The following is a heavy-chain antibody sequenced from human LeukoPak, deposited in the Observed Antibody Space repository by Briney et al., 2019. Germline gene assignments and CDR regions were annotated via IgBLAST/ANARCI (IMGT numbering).Heavy chain of an antibody. CDR2: INHSGST. CDR3: ARDRSIFGGQFDY. J-gene: IGHJ4*02. V-gene: IGHV4-34*01. Sequence: PSETLSLTCAVYGGSFSGYYRSWIRQPPGKGLEWIGEINHSGSTNYNPSLKSRVTISVDTSKNQFSLKLSSVTAADTAVYYCARDRSIFGGQFDYWGQGTLVTVSS. CDR1: GGSFSGYY. D-gene: IGHD3-3*01.